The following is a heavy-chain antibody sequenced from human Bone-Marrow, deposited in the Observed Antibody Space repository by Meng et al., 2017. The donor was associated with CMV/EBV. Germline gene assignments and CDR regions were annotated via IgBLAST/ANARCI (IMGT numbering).Heavy chain of an antibody. D-gene: IGHD1-26*01. Sequence: GESLKISCAASGFPFGTYGMNWVRQAPGKGLEWVSSISSSSYIYYADSVKGRFTVSRDNAKNSLYLQMNSLRVEDTALYYCARVLPGGATSYYFDYWGQGTLVTVSS. CDR2: ISSSSYI. CDR1: GFPFGTYG. V-gene: IGHV3-21*01. CDR3: ARVLPGGATSYYFDY. J-gene: IGHJ4*02.